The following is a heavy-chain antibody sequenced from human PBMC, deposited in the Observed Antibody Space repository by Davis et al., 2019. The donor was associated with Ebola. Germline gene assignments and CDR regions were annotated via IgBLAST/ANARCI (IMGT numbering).Heavy chain of an antibody. D-gene: IGHD3-3*01. Sequence: PSETLSLTCSVSGASIRSYYWSWIRQPPGKGLEWIGYISYNGSTNYNPSLKSRVTISVDTSKNQFSLKLSSVTAADTAVYYCARVSYYDFWSGYPRTHYYYMDVWGKGTTVTVSS. J-gene: IGHJ6*03. V-gene: IGHV4-59*01. CDR1: GASIRSYY. CDR3: ARVSYYDFWSGYPRTHYYYMDV. CDR2: ISYNGST.